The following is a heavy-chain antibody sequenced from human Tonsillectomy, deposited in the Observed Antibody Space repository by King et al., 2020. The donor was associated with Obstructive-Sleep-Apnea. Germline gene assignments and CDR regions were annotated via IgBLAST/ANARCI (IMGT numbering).Heavy chain of an antibody. V-gene: IGHV3-21*01. D-gene: IGHD5-18*01. CDR3: ARDSSYTATFDY. J-gene: IGHJ4*02. CDR2: ISSSSSYI. Sequence: VQLVESGGGLVKPGGSLRLSCAASGFTFSSYSMNWVRQAPGKGLEWVSSISSSSSYIYYADSVKGRFTISRDNAKNSLYLQINSLRAEDTAVYYCARDSSYTATFDYWGQGTLVTVSS. CDR1: GFTFSSYS.